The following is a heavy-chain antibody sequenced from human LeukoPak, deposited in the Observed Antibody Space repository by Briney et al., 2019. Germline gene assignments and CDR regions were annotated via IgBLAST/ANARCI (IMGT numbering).Heavy chain of an antibody. D-gene: IGHD4-17*01. CDR2: INPNSGGT. V-gene: IGHV1-2*02. CDR3: ARDTPTVTTYLV. CDR1: GYTFTGYY. J-gene: IGHJ4*02. Sequence: ASVKVSCKASGYTFTGYYMHWVRQAPGQGLEWMGWINPNSGGTNYAQKFQGRVTMTRDAPISTAYMELSRLRSDDTAVYYCARDTPTVTTYLVWGQGTLVTVSS.